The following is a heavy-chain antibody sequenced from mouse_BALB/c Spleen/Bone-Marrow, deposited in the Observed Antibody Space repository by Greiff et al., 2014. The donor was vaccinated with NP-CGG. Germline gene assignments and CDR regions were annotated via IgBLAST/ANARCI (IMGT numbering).Heavy chain of an antibody. CDR3: ARCLTGTSAMDY. V-gene: IGHV1-54*01. Sequence: QVQLQQSGAELVRPGTSVKVSCKASGYAFTNYLIEWVKQRPGQGLEWIGVINPGSGGTNYNEKFKAKATLTADKSSSTAYMQLSSLTSDDPAVYFCARCLTGTSAMDYWGQGTSVTVSS. J-gene: IGHJ4*01. CDR1: GYAFTNYL. D-gene: IGHD4-1*01. CDR2: INPGSGGT.